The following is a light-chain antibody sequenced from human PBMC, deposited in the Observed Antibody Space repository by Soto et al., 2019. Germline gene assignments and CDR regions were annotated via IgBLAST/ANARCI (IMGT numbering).Light chain of an antibody. CDR2: ANN. CDR1: NSNIGAGYD. Sequence: QAVVTQPPSVSGAPGQRVTISCTGSNSNIGAGYDVHWYQQIPGTAPKLLIYANNNRPSGVSDRFSGSKSGTSASLAITGLQTDDEADYYCQSFDSSLSGSVFGGGTKVTVL. V-gene: IGLV1-40*01. J-gene: IGLJ2*01. CDR3: QSFDSSLSGSV.